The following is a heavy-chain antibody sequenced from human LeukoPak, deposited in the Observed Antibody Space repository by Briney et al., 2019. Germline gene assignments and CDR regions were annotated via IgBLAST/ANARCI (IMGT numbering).Heavy chain of an antibody. CDR3: ASQDASVYSESSTSPTYSD. CDR2: IIPIFDSA. Sequence: SVKVSCKASGGTFTNYAFNWVRQAPGQGLEWMGWIIPIFDSAHYAQRLQGRITITTDDSTTTAYMALSSLTSDDKAVYYCASQDASVYSESSTSPTYSDWGQGSLVTVSS. V-gene: IGHV1-69*05. CDR1: GGTFTNYA. D-gene: IGHD3-22*01. J-gene: IGHJ4*02.